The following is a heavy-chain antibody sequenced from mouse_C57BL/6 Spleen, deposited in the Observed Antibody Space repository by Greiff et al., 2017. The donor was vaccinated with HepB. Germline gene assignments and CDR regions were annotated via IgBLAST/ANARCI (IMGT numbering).Heavy chain of an antibody. CDR1: GYTFTSYW. CDR3: ARGGNPYWYFDV. CDR2: IYPGSGST. Sequence: QVHVKQPGAELVKPGASVKMSCKASGYTFTSYWITWVKQRPGQGLEWIGDIYPGSGSTNYNEKFKSKATLTVDTSSSTAYMQLSSLTSEDSAVYYCARGGNPYWYFDVWGTGTTVTVSS. D-gene: IGHD2-1*01. V-gene: IGHV1-55*01. J-gene: IGHJ1*03.